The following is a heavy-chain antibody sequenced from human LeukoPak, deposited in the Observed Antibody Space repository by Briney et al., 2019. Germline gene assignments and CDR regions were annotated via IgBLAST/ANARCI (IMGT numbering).Heavy chain of an antibody. J-gene: IGHJ4*02. Sequence: PGGSLRLSCAASGFTFSSYAMSWVRQAPGKGLEWVSGISGSGTSTYYADSVKGRFTISRDNSKNTLYLQMNSLRAEDTAVYYCAKPGYSSGWYLFDYWGQGTLVTVSS. CDR3: AKPGYSSGWYLFDY. CDR1: GFTFSSYA. V-gene: IGHV3-23*01. CDR2: ISGSGTST. D-gene: IGHD6-19*01.